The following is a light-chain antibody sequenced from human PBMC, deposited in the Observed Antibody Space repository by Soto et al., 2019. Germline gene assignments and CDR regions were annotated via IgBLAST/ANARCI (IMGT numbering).Light chain of an antibody. CDR1: SSDVGDYNY. J-gene: IGLJ3*02. CDR3: SSYTSSNAWV. Sequence: QSALTQPASVSGSPGQSVTISCTGTSSDVGDYNYVSWYQQHPGKAPKLMIYDVSNRPSGVSNRFSGSKSGNTASLTISGLDAEDEADYCCSSYTSSNAWVFGGGTKLTVL. CDR2: DVS. V-gene: IGLV2-14*01.